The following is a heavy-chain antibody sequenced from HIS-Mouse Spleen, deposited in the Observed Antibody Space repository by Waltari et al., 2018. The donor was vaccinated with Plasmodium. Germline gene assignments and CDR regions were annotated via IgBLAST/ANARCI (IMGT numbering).Heavy chain of an antibody. CDR3: ARGMKGSSSAFDI. D-gene: IGHD6-6*01. CDR1: GSTVRRNY. V-gene: IGHV3-53*01. Sequence: EVQLLASGGALIHPGVSLSLASTATGSTVRRNYLIRVRQAPGKGLEWVSVIDSGGNTYCAESVKGRFTISRDNSKNTLYLQMNSLRAEDTAVYYCARGMKGSSSAFDIWGQGTMVTVSS. CDR2: IDSGGNT. J-gene: IGHJ3*02.